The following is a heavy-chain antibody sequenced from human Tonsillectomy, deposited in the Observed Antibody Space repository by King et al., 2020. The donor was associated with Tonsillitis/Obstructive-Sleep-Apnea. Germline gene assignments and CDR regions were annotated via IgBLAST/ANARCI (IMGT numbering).Heavy chain of an antibody. CDR3: TREGRATDY. D-gene: IGHD3-10*01. CDR2: IRQDGSDK. J-gene: IGHJ4*02. CDR1: GLTFSNYW. V-gene: IGHV3-7*04. Sequence: DVQLVESGGGLVQPGGSLRLSCAASGLTFSNYWMSWVRQAPGKGLEWVAYIRQDGSDKYYVDSVKGRFTISRDNAKNSLYLQMDSLRVEDTAVYYCTREGRATDYWGQGTLVTVSS.